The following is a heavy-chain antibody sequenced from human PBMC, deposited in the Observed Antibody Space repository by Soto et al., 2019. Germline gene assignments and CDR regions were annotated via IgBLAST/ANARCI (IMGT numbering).Heavy chain of an antibody. CDR3: ARELIVATNFDY. CDR1: GGSVSSGSYY. V-gene: IGHV4-61*01. CDR2: IYYSGST. Sequence: SETLALTCTVSGGSVSSGSYYGRWIRKPPGKGLEWIGYIYYSGSTNYNPSLKSRVTISVDTSKNQFSLKLSSVTAADTAVYYCARELIVATNFDYWGQGTLVTGSS. D-gene: IGHD5-12*01. J-gene: IGHJ4*02.